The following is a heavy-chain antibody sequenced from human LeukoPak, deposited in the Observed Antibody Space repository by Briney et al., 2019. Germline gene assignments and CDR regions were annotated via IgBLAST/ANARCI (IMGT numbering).Heavy chain of an antibody. Sequence: GGSLRLSCAASGFTFSSYSMNWVRQAPGKGLEWVSYISSSSSTIYYADSVKGRFTISRDNAKDSLYLQMNSLRAEDTAVYYCARRPMVRGARFDYWGQGTLVTVSS. CDR3: ARRPMVRGARFDY. CDR2: ISSSSSTI. CDR1: GFTFSSYS. J-gene: IGHJ4*02. V-gene: IGHV3-48*01. D-gene: IGHD3-10*01.